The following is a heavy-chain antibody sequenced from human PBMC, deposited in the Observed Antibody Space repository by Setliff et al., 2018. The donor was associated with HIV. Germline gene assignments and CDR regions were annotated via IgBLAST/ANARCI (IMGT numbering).Heavy chain of an antibody. CDR2: ISYDGTTI. CDR1: GFTFSNYG. D-gene: IGHD6-25*01. CDR3: VRDTTSGWMLTN. Sequence: PGESLKISCAASGFTFSNYGIHWVRQAPGKGLEWVAVISYDGTTIYYADFVRGRFTISRDNARDSLYLQMNSLRAEDTAVYYCVRDTTSGWMLTNWGQGTLVTVSS. J-gene: IGHJ4*02. V-gene: IGHV3-30*03.